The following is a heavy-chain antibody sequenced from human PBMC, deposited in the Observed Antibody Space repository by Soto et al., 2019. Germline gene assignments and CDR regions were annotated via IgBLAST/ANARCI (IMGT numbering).Heavy chain of an antibody. CDR1: GGSFSGYY. CDR3: ARVQWFGMDGRY. J-gene: IGHJ4*02. D-gene: IGHD3-10*01. CDR2: INHSGST. V-gene: IGHV4-34*01. Sequence: SKTLSLTCAVYGGSFSGYYWSWIRQPPGKGLEWIGEINHSGSTIYNPSLESRVTISVDTSKNQFSLKLSSVTAADTAVYYCARVQWFGMDGRYWGQGTLVTVSS.